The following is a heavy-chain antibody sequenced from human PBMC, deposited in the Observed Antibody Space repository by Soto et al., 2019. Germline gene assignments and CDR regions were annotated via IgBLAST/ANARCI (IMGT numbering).Heavy chain of an antibody. CDR3: ARDVREDIVVVPAAIHYYYYMDV. CDR2: INSDGSST. D-gene: IGHD2-2*01. V-gene: IGHV3-74*01. J-gene: IGHJ6*03. CDR1: GFTFSSYW. Sequence: GGSLRLSCAASGFTFSSYWMHWVRQAPGKGLVWVSRINSDGSSTSYADSVKGRFTISRDNAKNTLYLQMNSLRAEDTAVYYCARDVREDIVVVPAAIHYYYYMDVWGKGTTVTVSS.